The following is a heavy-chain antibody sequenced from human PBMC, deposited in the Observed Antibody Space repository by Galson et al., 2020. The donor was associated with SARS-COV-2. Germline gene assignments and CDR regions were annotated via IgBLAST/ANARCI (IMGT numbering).Heavy chain of an antibody. D-gene: IGHD2-15*01. J-gene: IGHJ4*02. Sequence: ASATLSLTCHVSRYSIGSGYYRTLIRQSPEKGLQWLATIHGSGSTYYNPSLKRRATISVDTSKNHFSLRLNSMTAADTAVYYCARQVVAKTYYFDYWGQGILVTVSS. CDR2: IHGSGST. V-gene: IGHV4-38-2*01. CDR1: RYSIGSGYY. CDR3: ARQVVAKTYYFDY.